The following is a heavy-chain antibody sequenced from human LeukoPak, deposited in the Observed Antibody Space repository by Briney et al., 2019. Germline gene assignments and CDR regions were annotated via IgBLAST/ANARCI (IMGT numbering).Heavy chain of an antibody. CDR1: GFTFSSYW. J-gene: IGHJ4*02. CDR3: ARDGRLLWFGELLPYFDY. V-gene: IGHV3-7*01. CDR2: IKQDGSEK. D-gene: IGHD3-10*01. Sequence: SGGSLRLSCAVSGFTFSSYWMSWVRQAPGKGLEWVANIKQDGSEKYYVDSVKGRFTISRDNAKNSLYLQMNSLRAEDTAVYYCARDGRLLWFGELLPYFDYWGQGTLVTVSS.